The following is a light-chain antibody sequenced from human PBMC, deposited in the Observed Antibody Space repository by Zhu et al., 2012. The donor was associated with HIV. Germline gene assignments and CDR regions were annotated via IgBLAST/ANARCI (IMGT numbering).Light chain of an antibody. J-gene: IGKJ4*01. V-gene: IGKV3-11*01. CDR3: QQRSSWPLT. Sequence: IVLTQSPATLSLSPGERATVSCRASRSVRSFLAWYQQKPGQAPRLLIYDTSKRAAGIPARFSGSESETDFTLTISSLEPEDFALYYCQQRSSWPLTFGGGTKVEIK. CDR2: DTS. CDR1: RSVRSF.